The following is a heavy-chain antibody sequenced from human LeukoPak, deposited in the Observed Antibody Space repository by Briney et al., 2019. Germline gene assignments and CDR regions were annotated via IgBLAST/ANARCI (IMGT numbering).Heavy chain of an antibody. CDR1: GGSISSSSYY. Sequence: KPSENPSLTCTVSGGSISSSSYYWGWIRQPPGKGLEWIGSIYYSGSTYYNPSLKSRVTISVDTSKNQFSLKLSSVTAADTAVYYCARHSRGEGTPSDYWGQGTLVTVSS. D-gene: IGHD3-10*01. V-gene: IGHV4-39*01. J-gene: IGHJ4*02. CDR2: IYYSGST. CDR3: ARHSRGEGTPSDY.